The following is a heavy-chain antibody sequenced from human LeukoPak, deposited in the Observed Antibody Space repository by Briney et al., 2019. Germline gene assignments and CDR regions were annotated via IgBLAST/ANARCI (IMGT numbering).Heavy chain of an antibody. V-gene: IGHV3-64*04. J-gene: IGHJ6*02. Sequence: GGSLRHSCSPSGTPFRTYAMLWVGQPPGEGLYYVSSISINGGANSYQGYVKGQITISKHNSKHTLYLQMNSLRAEDTAVYYCARDQKRGYSYWGGYYYYGMDVWGQGTTVTVSS. CDR1: GTPFRTYA. CDR2: ISINGGAN. CDR3: ARDQKRGYSYWGGYYYYGMDV. D-gene: IGHD5-18*01.